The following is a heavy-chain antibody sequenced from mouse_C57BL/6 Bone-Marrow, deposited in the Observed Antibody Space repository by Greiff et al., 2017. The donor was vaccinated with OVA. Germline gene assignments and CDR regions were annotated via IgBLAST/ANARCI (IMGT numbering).Heavy chain of an antibody. CDR2: IWSGGST. Sequence: QVQLQQSGPGLVQPSQCLSITCTASGFSFPSYGVHWVRQSPGKGLEWLGVIWSGGSTDYYAAFMSRLSITKDNSKSKVYMKMNSLKADDTAIYYCAIYDYNVYYAMDYWGQGTSVTVSS. J-gene: IGHJ4*01. CDR3: AIYDYNVYYAMDY. V-gene: IGHV2-5*01. D-gene: IGHD2-4*01. CDR1: GFSFPSYG.